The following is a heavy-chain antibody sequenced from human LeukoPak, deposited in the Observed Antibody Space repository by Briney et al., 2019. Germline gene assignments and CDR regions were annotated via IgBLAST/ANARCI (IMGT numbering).Heavy chain of an antibody. CDR1: RFTFSNYA. J-gene: IGHJ4*02. CDR3: ASSPEAYYFDY. V-gene: IGHV3-21*01. Sequence: PGGSLRLSCAASRFTFSNYAMHWVRQAPGKGLEWVSSISSSSSYIYYADSVKGRFTISRDNAKNSLYLQMNSLRAEDTAVYYCASSPEAYYFDYWGQGTLVTVSS. CDR2: ISSSSSYI.